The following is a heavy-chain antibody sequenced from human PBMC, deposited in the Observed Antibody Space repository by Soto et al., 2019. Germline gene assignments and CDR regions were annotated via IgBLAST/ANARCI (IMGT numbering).Heavy chain of an antibody. CDR2: IIPIFGTA. J-gene: IGHJ6*02. Sequence: ASVKVSCKASGGTFMNFAISWVRQAPGQGLEWMGGIIPIFGTANYAQKFQDRVTISADESTSTAYMEFSSLRSEDTAVDYCAKGKSSGWELNYYYGMDVWGQGTTVTVSS. CDR1: GGTFMNFA. D-gene: IGHD6-19*01. CDR3: AKGKSSGWELNYYYGMDV. V-gene: IGHV1-69*13.